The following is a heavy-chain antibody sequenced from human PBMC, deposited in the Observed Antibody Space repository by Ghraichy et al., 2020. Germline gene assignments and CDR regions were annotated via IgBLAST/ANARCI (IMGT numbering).Heavy chain of an antibody. CDR2: INHSGST. J-gene: IGHJ4*02. D-gene: IGHD5-18*01. CDR3: ARGDRYSYGPRRFDY. V-gene: IGHV4-34*01. Sequence: SETLSLTCAVYGGSFSGYCWSWIRQPPGKGLEWIGEINHSGSTNYNPSLKSRVTISVDTSKNQFSLKLSSVTTADTAVYYCARGDRYSYGPRRFDYWGQGTLVTVSS. CDR1: GGSFSGYC.